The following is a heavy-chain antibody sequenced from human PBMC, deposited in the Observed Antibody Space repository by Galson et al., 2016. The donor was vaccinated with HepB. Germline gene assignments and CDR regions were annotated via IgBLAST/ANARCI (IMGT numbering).Heavy chain of an antibody. J-gene: IGHJ4*02. Sequence: SVKVSCKASGYSLTNFALHWVRQAPGQGLEWMGGIIPIFDTTNYAQKFQGRVTITADESTSTAYMELNSLRSEDTAIYYCASQRDTTMVTHIDYWGQGTLVTVSS. CDR3: ASQRDTTMVTHIDY. CDR2: IIPIFDTT. V-gene: IGHV1-69*13. D-gene: IGHD5-18*01. CDR1: GYSLTNFA.